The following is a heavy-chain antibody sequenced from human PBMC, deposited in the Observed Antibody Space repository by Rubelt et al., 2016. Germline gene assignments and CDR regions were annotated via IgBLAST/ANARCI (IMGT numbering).Heavy chain of an antibody. D-gene: IGHD4-17*01. J-gene: IGHJ5*02. V-gene: IGHV1-2*06. CDR2: INPNSGGT. CDR3: ARGLDYGDNA. CDR1: GGTFSSYA. Sequence: QVQLVQSGAEVKKPGSSVKVSCKASGGTFSSYAISWVRQAPGQGLEWMGRINPNSGGTNYAQKFQGRVTMTRDTSISTASMELSRLRSDDTAVYYCARGLDYGDNAWGQGTLVTVSS.